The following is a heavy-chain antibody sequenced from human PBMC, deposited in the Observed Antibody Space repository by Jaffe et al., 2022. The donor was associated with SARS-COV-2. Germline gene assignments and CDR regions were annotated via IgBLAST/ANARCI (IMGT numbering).Heavy chain of an antibody. CDR1: GFIFDDYT. Sequence: EVQLVESGGVAAQPGGSLRLSCAASGFIFDDYTMYWVRQAPGKGLDWVSLISWDGSRTYYADSVKGRFTVSRDNSKASLYLQMNSLRSEDTALYYCVKGGILAWGQGTLVTVSS. V-gene: IGHV3-43*01. CDR3: VKGGILA. D-gene: IGHD3-16*01. J-gene: IGHJ4*02. CDR2: ISWDGSRT.